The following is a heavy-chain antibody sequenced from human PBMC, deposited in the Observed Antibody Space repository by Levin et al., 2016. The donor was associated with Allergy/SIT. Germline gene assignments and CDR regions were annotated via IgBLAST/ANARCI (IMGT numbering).Heavy chain of an antibody. V-gene: IGHV1-2*02. J-gene: IGHJ6*02. CDR3: ARSGDMVRGAIMSRGHYGMDV. Sequence: WVRQAPGQGLEWMGWINPNSGGTNYAQKFQGRVTMTRDTSISTAYMELSRLRSDDTAVYYCARSGDMVRGAIMSRGHYGMDVWGQGTTVTVSS. D-gene: IGHD3-10*01. CDR2: INPNSGGT.